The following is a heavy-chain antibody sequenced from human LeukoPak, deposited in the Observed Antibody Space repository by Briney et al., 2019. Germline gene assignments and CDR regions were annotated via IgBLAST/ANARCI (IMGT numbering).Heavy chain of an antibody. CDR2: ISTTGGA. CDR1: GGSISSYY. J-gene: IGHJ5*02. D-gene: IGHD3-3*01. CDR3: ARSSSITIFGVINWFDP. V-gene: IGHV4-4*07. Sequence: SETLSLTCTVSGGSISSYYWSWIRQSAGKGLEWIGRISTTGGASYNPSLKGRLTMSVDTSKNQFSLTLSYVTAADTAVYYCARSSSITIFGVINWFDPWGQGTLVTVSS.